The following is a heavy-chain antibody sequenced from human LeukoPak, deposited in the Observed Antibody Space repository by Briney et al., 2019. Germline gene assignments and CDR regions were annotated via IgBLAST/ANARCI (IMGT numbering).Heavy chain of an antibody. CDR1: GYTFTGYY. Sequence: GASVKVSCKASGYTFTGYYMHWVRQAPGQGLEWMGWINPNSGGTNYAQKLQGRVTMTTDTSTSTAYMELRSLRSDDTAVYYCARAFYYYGSGSYYNPPYNWFDPWGQGTLVTVSS. V-gene: IGHV1-2*02. D-gene: IGHD3-10*01. CDR3: ARAFYYYGSGSYYNPPYNWFDP. CDR2: INPNSGGT. J-gene: IGHJ5*02.